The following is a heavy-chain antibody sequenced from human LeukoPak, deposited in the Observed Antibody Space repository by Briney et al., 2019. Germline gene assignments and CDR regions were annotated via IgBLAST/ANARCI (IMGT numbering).Heavy chain of an antibody. V-gene: IGHV3-30*18. CDR1: GFTFSSYG. CDR3: AKDLYDSSGSDFDY. D-gene: IGHD3-22*01. J-gene: IGHJ4*02. Sequence: PGGSLRLSCAAPGFTFSSYGMHWVRQAPGKGLEWVAVISYDGSNKYYADSVKGRFTISRDNSKNTLYLQMNSLRAEDTAVYYCAKDLYDSSGSDFDYWGQGTLVTVSS. CDR2: ISYDGSNK.